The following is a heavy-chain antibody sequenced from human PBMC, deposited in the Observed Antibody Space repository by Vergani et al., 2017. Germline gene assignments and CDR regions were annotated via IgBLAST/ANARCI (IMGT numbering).Heavy chain of an antibody. CDR2: ISYDGSNK. D-gene: IGHD3-9*01. Sequence: QVQLVESGGDVVQPGRSLRLSCAASGFTFSSYGMHWVRQAPGKGLEWVAVISYDGSNKYYADSVKGRFTISRDNSKNTLYLQMNSLRAEDTAVYYCAKADGYFDWLHPDYWGQGTLVTVSS. V-gene: IGHV3-30*18. J-gene: IGHJ4*02. CDR1: GFTFSSYG. CDR3: AKADGYFDWLHPDY.